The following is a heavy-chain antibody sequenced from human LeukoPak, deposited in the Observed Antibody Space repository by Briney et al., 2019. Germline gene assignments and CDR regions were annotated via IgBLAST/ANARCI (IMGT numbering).Heavy chain of an antibody. J-gene: IGHJ4*02. CDR2: ISWNSGSI. Sequence: SGRSLRLSCAASGFTFDDHDMHWVRQAPGKGLEWVSGISWNSGSIGYADSVKGRFTISRDNAKNSLYLQMNSLRAEDMALYYCAKEGSSGWYDYWGQGTLVTVSS. CDR3: AKEGSSGWYDY. V-gene: IGHV3-9*03. D-gene: IGHD6-19*01. CDR1: GFTFDDHD.